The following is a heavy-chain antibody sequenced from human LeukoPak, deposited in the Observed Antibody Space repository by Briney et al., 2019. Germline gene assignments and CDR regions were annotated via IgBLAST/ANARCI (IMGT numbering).Heavy chain of an antibody. Sequence: GGSLRLSCAASGFTFSSYAMYWVRQAPGKGLEWVTLISDDGSNKYYADSVKGRFTISRANSKNTFYLQMNSLRVEDTAVYYCARGAAVRFMEWTELQDRHYWGQGALVTVSS. CDR2: ISDDGSNK. V-gene: IGHV3-30-3*01. D-gene: IGHD3-3*01. CDR1: GFTFSSYA. J-gene: IGHJ4*02. CDR3: ARGAAVRFMEWTELQDRHY.